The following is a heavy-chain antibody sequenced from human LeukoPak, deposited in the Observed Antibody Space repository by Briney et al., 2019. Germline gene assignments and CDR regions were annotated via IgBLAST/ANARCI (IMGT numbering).Heavy chain of an antibody. CDR1: GGSISSYY. J-gene: IGHJ3*02. V-gene: IGHV4-59*01. Sequence: SETLSLTCTVSGGSISSYYWSWIRQPPGKGLEWIGYIYYSGSTNYNPSLKSRVTISVDTSKNQFSLKLSSVTAADTAVYYCARVPPLLWFGDDAFDIWGQGTMVTVSS. CDR3: ARVPPLLWFGDDAFDI. D-gene: IGHD3-10*01. CDR2: IYYSGST.